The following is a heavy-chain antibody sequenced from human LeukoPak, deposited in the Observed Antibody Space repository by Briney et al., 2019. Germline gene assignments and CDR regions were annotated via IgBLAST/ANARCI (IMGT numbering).Heavy chain of an antibody. V-gene: IGHV1-69-2*01. CDR3: ARWVSATGFFDY. D-gene: IGHD1-1*01. J-gene: IGHJ4*02. Sequence: RVDPENGETLYAQKFRGRVTFTADTSTETTYMEISGLGSEDTAVYFCARWVSATGFFDYWGQGALVTVSS. CDR2: VDPENGET.